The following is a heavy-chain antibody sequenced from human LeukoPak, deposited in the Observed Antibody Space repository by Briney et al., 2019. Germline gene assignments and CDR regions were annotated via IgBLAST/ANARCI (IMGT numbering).Heavy chain of an antibody. CDR1: GFTFSNYW. J-gene: IGHJ3*01. CDR3: ARGDFWSGDYTDAFDV. D-gene: IGHD3-3*01. V-gene: IGHV3-7*04. Sequence: PGGSLRFSCAASGFTFSNYWMSWVRQAPGKGLEWVANIKPDGSEKYYVDSVKGRFSISRDNVRNALYLQMNSLRVGDTALYYCARGDFWSGDYTDAFDVWGQGTMVTVSS. CDR2: IKPDGSEK.